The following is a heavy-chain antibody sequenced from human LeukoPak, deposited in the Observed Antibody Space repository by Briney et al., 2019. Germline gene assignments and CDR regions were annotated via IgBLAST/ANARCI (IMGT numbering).Heavy chain of an antibody. CDR3: ARAYDILTGYRGEYYFDY. D-gene: IGHD3-9*01. J-gene: IGHJ4*02. CDR2: ISLYKGNT. CDR1: GYTFISFG. V-gene: IGHV1-18*01. Sequence: ASVKVSCKASGYTFISFGISWVRQAPGHGLEWIGWISLYKGNTNYAQNVQGRVTMTTDTSTSTAYMELRSLRSDDTAVYYCARAYDILTGYRGEYYFDYWGQGTLVTVSS.